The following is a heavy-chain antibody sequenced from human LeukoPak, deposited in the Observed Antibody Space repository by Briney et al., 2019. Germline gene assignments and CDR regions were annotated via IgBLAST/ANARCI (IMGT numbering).Heavy chain of an antibody. CDR2: IKQDGSDK. Sequence: GGSLRLSCVVSEFNFRNYWMSWVRQTPGKGLEWVANIKQDGSDKYYVDSVKGRFIISRDNAKNSLYLQMNSLRDEDTAVYYCARDSAAHGGYWGQGTPVIVSS. CDR1: EFNFRNYW. J-gene: IGHJ4*02. V-gene: IGHV3-7*03. D-gene: IGHD6-25*01. CDR3: ARDSAAHGGY.